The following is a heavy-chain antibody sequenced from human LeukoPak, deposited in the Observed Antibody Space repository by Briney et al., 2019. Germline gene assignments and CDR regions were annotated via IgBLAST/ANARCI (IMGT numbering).Heavy chain of an antibody. V-gene: IGHV4-39*01. CDR3: ARRSVMVQWLAFDY. CDR1: GGSISSSSYY. D-gene: IGHD6-19*01. J-gene: IGHJ4*02. CDR2: IYYSGST. Sequence: PSATLSLTCTVSGGSISSSSYYWGWTRQPPGKGLEWIGSIYYSGSTFYNPSLKSRVSISVDTSKNQFSLKRSSVTAADTAVYYCARRSVMVQWLAFDYWGQGTLVTVSS.